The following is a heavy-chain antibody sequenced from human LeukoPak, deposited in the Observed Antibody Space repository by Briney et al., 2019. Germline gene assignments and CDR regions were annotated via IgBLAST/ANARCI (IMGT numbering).Heavy chain of an antibody. CDR2: ISSSSYI. J-gene: IGHJ4*02. CDR1: GFTFSSYS. V-gene: IGHV3-21*01. CDR3: ARSYSYGGIHY. D-gene: IGHD5-18*01. Sequence: GGSLRLSCAASGFTFSSYSMNWVRQAPGKGLEWVSSISSSSYIYYADSVKGRFTISRDNSKNTLYLQMNSLRAEDTAVYYCARSYSYGGIHYWGQGTLVTVSS.